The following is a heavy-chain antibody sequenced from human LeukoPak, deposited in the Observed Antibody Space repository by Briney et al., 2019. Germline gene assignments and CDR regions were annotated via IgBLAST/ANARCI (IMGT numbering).Heavy chain of an antibody. CDR1: GFTFSNSW. Sequence: GGSLRLSCVASGFTFSNSWMHWVRQAPGKGLVWVARINSDGSSTSYADSVKGRFTISRDNAKNTLYLQMNSLRADDMAEYYCTRAYQQHLINWFDPWGQGTLVTVSS. J-gene: IGHJ5*02. D-gene: IGHD2-2*01. CDR2: INSDGSST. V-gene: IGHV3-74*01. CDR3: TRAYQQHLINWFDP.